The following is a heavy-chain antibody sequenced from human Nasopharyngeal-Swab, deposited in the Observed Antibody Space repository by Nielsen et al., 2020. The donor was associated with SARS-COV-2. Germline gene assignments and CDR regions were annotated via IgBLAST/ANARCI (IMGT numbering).Heavy chain of an antibody. CDR1: GFTFEDYG. CDR3: ARGRFLEWLLWDY. CDR2: INWNGGST. Sequence: GGSLRLSCAAPGFTFEDYGMSWVRQAPGKGLEWVSGINWNGGSTGYADSVKGRFTISRDNAKNSLYLQMNSLRAEDTALYHCARGRFLEWLLWDYWGQGTLVTVSS. V-gene: IGHV3-20*01. J-gene: IGHJ4*02. D-gene: IGHD3-3*01.